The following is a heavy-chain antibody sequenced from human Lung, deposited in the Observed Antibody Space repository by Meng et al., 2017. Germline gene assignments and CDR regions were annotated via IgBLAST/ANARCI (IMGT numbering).Heavy chain of an antibody. J-gene: IGHJ4*02. CDR3: ARGPTTMAHDFDY. CDR2: INHSGST. D-gene: IGHD4-11*01. Sequence: QGRAQQWGQGRFKPWGTLSLPCCVSGGSFCDYYWSWIRQPPGKGLEWIGEINHSGSTNYNPSLESRATISVDTSQNNLSLKLSSVTAADSAVYYCARGPTTMAHDFDYWGQGTLVTVSS. CDR1: GGSFCDYY. V-gene: IGHV4-34*01.